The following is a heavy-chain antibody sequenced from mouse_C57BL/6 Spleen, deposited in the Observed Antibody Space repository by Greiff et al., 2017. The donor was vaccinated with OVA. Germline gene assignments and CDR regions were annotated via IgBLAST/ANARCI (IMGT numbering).Heavy chain of an antibody. Sequence: QVQLQQSGAELVRPGASVTLSCKASGYTFTDYEMHWVKQTPVHGLEWIGAIDAETGGTAHNQKFKGKAILTADKSSSTAYMELRSLTSEDSAVYYCTGWLLLYYWGQGTTRTVSS. CDR2: IDAETGGT. CDR3: TGWLLLYY. CDR1: GYTFTDYE. J-gene: IGHJ2*01. D-gene: IGHD2-3*01. V-gene: IGHV1-15*01.